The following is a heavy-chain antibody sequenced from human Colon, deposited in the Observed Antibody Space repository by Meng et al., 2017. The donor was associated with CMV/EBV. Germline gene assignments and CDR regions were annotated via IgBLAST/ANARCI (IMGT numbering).Heavy chain of an antibody. CDR2: SSASGYYT. V-gene: IGHV3-23*01. Sequence: AVNWGRKAPGKGMERVSVSSASGYYTLYGESVKGRFTIGRDISKNTVYLQTNSLRAEDTAVYFCAKAPTRRYYFDSWGQGSLVTVSS. CDR3: AKAPTRRYYFDS. D-gene: IGHD5-24*01. CDR1: A. J-gene: IGHJ4*02.